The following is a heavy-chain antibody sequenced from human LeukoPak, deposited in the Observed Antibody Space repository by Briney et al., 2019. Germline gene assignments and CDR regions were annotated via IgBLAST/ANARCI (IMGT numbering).Heavy chain of an antibody. Sequence: SQTLSLTCAISGDSVSSNSAAWNWIRQSPSRGLEWLGRTYYRSKWYNDYAVSVKSRITINPDTPKNQFSLQLNSVTPEDTAVYYCARDGARIAAAGSYYGMDVWGQGTTVTVSS. CDR2: TYYRSKWYN. V-gene: IGHV6-1*01. J-gene: IGHJ6*02. CDR3: ARDGARIAAAGSYYGMDV. D-gene: IGHD6-13*01. CDR1: GDSVSSNSAA.